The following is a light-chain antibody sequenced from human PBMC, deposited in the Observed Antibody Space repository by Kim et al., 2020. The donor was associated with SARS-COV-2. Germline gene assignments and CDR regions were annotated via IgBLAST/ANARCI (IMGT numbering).Light chain of an antibody. V-gene: IGKV3-15*01. Sequence: EVVMTQSPPTLSVSPGERAALSCRASQSVGSNLVWYQQKPGQAPRLPMYDASTRATGVPARFSGSGSGTEFTLTISSLQSEDFAVYFCQQYDNWPPYTFGQGTKLEIK. J-gene: IGKJ2*01. CDR2: DAS. CDR1: QSVGSN. CDR3: QQYDNWPPYT.